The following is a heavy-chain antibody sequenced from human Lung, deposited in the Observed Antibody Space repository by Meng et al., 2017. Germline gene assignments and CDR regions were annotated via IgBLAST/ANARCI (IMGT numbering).Heavy chain of an antibody. Sequence: QVQLQESGPGLVEPSQTLSRTGTVSGGSISSGVYYWSWIRQHPGKGLEWIGHIHYTGRTYYNPSLESRITISVDTSKSQFSLRLSSMTAADTAVYYCAREADGSGRLDYWGQGTLVTVSS. CDR3: AREADGSGRLDY. J-gene: IGHJ4*02. CDR2: IHYTGRT. CDR1: GGSISSGVYY. V-gene: IGHV4-31*03. D-gene: IGHD3-10*01.